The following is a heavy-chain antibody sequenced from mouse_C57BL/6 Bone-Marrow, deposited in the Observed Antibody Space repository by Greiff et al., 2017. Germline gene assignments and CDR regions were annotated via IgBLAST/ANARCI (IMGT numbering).Heavy chain of an antibody. Sequence: VQLQQSGAELVRPGASVKLSCTASGFNIKDDYMHWVKQRPEQGLEWIGWIDPENGDTEYASKFQGKATITADTSSKTAYLQLSSLTSEDTAVYYCLYYYRYYFDYWGQGTTLTVSS. CDR2: IDPENGDT. CDR1: GFNIKDDY. J-gene: IGHJ2*01. V-gene: IGHV14-4*01. CDR3: LYYYRYYFDY. D-gene: IGHD1-1*01.